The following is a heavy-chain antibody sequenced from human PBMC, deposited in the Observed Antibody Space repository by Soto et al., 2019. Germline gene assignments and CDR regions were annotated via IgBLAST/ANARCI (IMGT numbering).Heavy chain of an antibody. V-gene: IGHV3-23*01. Sequence: EVQLLESGGGLVQPGGSLRLSCAASGFTFSSYAMRWVRQAPGKGLEWVSAISGSGGSTYYADSVKGRFNISRDNSKNTLYLQMNSLRAEDTSVYYCANIGPIVVVVAATDDAFDIWGQGTMVTVSS. CDR3: ANIGPIVVVVAATDDAFDI. J-gene: IGHJ3*02. D-gene: IGHD2-15*01. CDR2: ISGSGGST. CDR1: GFTFSSYA.